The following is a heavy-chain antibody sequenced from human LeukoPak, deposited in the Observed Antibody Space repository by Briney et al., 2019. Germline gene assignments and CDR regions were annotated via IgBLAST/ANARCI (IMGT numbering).Heavy chain of an antibody. V-gene: IGHV3-53*01. Sequence: GGSLRLSCAASGLTVSSNYMNWVRQAPGKGLEWVSVIYSDGNTYYADSVKGRFTISRDKSKNTLYLQMNSLRAEDTAVYYCAGAQGISARWWGQGTLVTVSS. CDR3: AGAQGISARW. D-gene: IGHD6-6*01. J-gene: IGHJ4*02. CDR2: IYSDGNT. CDR1: GLTVSSNY.